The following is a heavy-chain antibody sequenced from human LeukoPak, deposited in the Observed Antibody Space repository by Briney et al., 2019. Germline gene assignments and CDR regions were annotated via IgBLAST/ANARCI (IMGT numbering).Heavy chain of an antibody. J-gene: IGHJ4*02. Sequence: ETLSLTCAVYGGSFSDYYWTWIRQPPGKGLEWIGEIYHSGSTNYNPSLKSRVTISVDTSKNQFSLKLYSVTAADTAVYYCARGGDYGDYVFHYWGQGTLVTVSS. CDR2: IYHSGST. CDR3: ARGGDYGDYVFHY. V-gene: IGHV4-34*01. D-gene: IGHD4-17*01. CDR1: GGSFSDYY.